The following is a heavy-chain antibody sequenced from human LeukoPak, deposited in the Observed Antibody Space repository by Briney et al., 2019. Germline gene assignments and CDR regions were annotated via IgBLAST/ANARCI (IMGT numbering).Heavy chain of an antibody. CDR1: GFPISTNY. Sequence: GGSLRLSCAASGFPISTNYMSWVRQGPGKGLDWVSVIYSGGGTYYGDSVKGRFIISRDGSKNTLYLQMNSLRAEDTAVYYCARPSGVGPAFDIWGQGTMVTVSS. V-gene: IGHV3-66*04. J-gene: IGHJ3*02. CDR2: IYSGGGT. CDR3: ARPSGVGPAFDI.